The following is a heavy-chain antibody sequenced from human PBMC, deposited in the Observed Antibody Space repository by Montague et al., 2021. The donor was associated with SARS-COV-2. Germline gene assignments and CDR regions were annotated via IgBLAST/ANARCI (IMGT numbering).Heavy chain of an antibody. CDR3: ARGSGWMGNAFDI. Sequence: SETLSLTCTVSGGSVSNYYWSWIRQPPGTGLEWIGYIYYGGSTNYNPSLKSRVTISVDTSKNQFPLKLSSVTAADTAVYYCARGSGWMGNAFDIWGQGTMVTVSS. D-gene: IGHD6-19*01. V-gene: IGHV4-59*02. CDR2: IYYGGST. J-gene: IGHJ3*02. CDR1: GGSVSNYY.